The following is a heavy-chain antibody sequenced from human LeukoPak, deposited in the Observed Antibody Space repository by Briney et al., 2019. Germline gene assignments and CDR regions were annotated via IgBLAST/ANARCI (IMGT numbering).Heavy chain of an antibody. J-gene: IGHJ3*02. Sequence: GGSLRLSCAASRFTFSNAWMSWVRQAPGKGLEWVGRIKRKTDGGTTDYAAPVKGRFTISRDDSKNMLYLQTNSLKNEDTAVYYCTTDSVTARRDDAFDIWGQGTVVTVSS. CDR3: TTDSVTARRDDAFDI. CDR1: RFTFSNAW. V-gene: IGHV3-15*01. D-gene: IGHD2-21*02. CDR2: IKRKTDGGTT.